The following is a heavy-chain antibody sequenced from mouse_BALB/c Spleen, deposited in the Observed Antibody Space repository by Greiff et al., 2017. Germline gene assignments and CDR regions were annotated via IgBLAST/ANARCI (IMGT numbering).Heavy chain of an antibody. CDR3: ARAHYDGYYDY. CDR2: INSNGGST. CDR1: GFTFSSYY. V-gene: IGHV5-6-2*01. D-gene: IGHD2-3*01. J-gene: IGHJ2*01. Sequence: EVKLVESGGGLVKLGGSLKLSCAASGFTFSSYYMSWVRQTPEKRLELVAAINSNGGSTYYPDTVKGRFTISRDNAKNTLYLQMSSLKSEDTALYYCARAHYDGYYDYWGQGTTLTVSS.